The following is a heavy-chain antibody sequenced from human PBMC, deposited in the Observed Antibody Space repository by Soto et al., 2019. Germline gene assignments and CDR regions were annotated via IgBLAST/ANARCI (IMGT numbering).Heavy chain of an antibody. J-gene: IGHJ6*02. D-gene: IGHD4-17*01. CDR2: MNHNSGNT. CDR1: GYTFTSYE. V-gene: IGHV1-8*01. CDR3: ARALYGDSRGDGMDV. Sequence: QVQLVQSGAEVKKPGASVKVSCKASGYTFTSYEINWVRQATGQGLEWMGWMNHNSGNTGYAQKFQGRVTMTRNTSISTAYMELSSLRSEDTALYYRARALYGDSRGDGMDVWGQGTTVTVSS.